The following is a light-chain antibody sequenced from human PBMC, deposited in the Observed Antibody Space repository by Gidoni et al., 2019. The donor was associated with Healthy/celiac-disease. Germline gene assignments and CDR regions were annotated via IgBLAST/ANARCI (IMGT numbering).Light chain of an antibody. J-gene: IGKJ4*01. CDR1: QSVSSSY. CDR3: QQYGNSL. V-gene: IGKV3-20*01. Sequence: VLTQSPGTQSSSPGERATLTCRASQSVSSSYLAWYQQKPGQAPRLLIYGASSRATGIPNRFSGSACGTDFTLTISRLEHEDFAVYYCQQYGNSLFXGXTKVEIK. CDR2: GAS.